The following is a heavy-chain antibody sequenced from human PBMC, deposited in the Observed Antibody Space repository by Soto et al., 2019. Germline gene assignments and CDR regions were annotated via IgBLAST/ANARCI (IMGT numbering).Heavy chain of an antibody. Sequence: QEQLVQSGAEVKKPGSSVKVSCKDPGGLFSSYAISWVRQAPGQGLEWLGGIIPVFGTPYYAQKFQGRVTITADESTNTAYMELSSLRSEATAMYYCARGDSPYVWFNEFWGQGSLVTVSS. D-gene: IGHD3-16*01. CDR2: IIPVFGTP. CDR3: ARGDSPYVWFNEF. CDR1: GGLFSSYA. V-gene: IGHV1-69*01. J-gene: IGHJ4*02.